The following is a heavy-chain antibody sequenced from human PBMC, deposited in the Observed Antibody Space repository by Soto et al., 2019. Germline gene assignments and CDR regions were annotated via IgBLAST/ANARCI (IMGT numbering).Heavy chain of an antibody. J-gene: IGHJ4*02. CDR1: GFTFSTYS. CDR2: ISSSSSYI. CDR3: ARDLVIVVTGPNLDY. D-gene: IGHD6-19*01. V-gene: IGHV3-21*01. Sequence: GGSLRLSCAASGFTFSTYSMNWVRQAPGKGLEWVSGISSSSSYIYYADSVKGRFTISRDNAKNSLYLQMNSLRAEDTAVYYCARDLVIVVTGPNLDYWGQGTLVTVSS.